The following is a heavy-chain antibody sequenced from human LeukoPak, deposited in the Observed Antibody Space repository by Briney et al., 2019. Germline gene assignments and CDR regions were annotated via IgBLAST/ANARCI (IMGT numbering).Heavy chain of an antibody. CDR1: GFTFSSYA. CDR2: ISGSGGST. V-gene: IGHV3-23*01. Sequence: PGGSLRLSCAASGFTFSSYAMSWVRQAPGKGLEWVSAISGSGGSTYYADSVKGRFTISRDNSKNTLYLQMNSLRAEDPAVYYLAKGGQPRNRGYCGYVSAYYFDYWGQGTLVTVSS. CDR3: AKGGQPRNRGYCGYVSAYYFDY. J-gene: IGHJ4*02. D-gene: IGHD5-12*01.